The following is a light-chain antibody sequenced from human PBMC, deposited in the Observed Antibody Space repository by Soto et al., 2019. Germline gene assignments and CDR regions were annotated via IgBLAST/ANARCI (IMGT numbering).Light chain of an antibody. CDR2: DAS. Sequence: IQMTQSPSSLSASIGDRVTITCRASQGISSALACYQQKPGKAPKLLIYDASSLESGVPSRFSGSGSGTDLTLTISSLQPEDFATYYCQQFNNYPRTFGQVTKVDI. V-gene: IGKV1-13*01. J-gene: IGKJ1*01. CDR1: QGISSA. CDR3: QQFNNYPRT.